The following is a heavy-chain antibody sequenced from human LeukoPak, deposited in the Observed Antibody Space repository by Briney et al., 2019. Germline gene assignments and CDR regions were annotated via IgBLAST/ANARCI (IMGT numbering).Heavy chain of an antibody. J-gene: IGHJ4*02. V-gene: IGHV1-69*05. CDR2: VMPLFGTP. CDR3: AATDGYIHRHPLYYLDY. D-gene: IGHD5-24*01. Sequence: SVKVSCKASGGTFNNYAISWVRQAPGQGPEWMGGVMPLFGTPSYAQKFQGRVTVITGDSTNTAYMEVCSLRYDDTAIYYCAATDGYIHRHPLYYLDYWGQGTLVIVSS. CDR1: GGTFNNYA.